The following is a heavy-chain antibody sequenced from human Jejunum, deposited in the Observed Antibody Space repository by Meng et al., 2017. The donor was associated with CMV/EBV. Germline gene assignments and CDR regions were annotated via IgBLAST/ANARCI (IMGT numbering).Heavy chain of an antibody. CDR1: GFTFKSFA. Sequence: GFTFKSFAMRWVRQAPGKGLEWVSDISGGGGSTFTYYADSVKGRFTISRDNSKNTLYVQMNSLRDEDTAVYYCAKGSRSGGSYHFDSWGQGTLVTVSS. CDR2: ISGGGGST. D-gene: IGHD1-26*01. V-gene: IGHV3-23*01. J-gene: IGHJ4*02. CDR3: AKGSRSGGSYHFDS.